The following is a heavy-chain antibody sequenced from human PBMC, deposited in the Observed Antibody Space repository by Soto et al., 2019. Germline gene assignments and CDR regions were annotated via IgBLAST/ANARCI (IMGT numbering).Heavy chain of an antibody. Sequence: GESLKISCKGSGYSFTSYWISWVRQMPEKGLEWMGRIDPSDSYTNYSPSFQGHVTISADKSISTAYLQWSSLKASDTAMYYCARSGDYAFDYWGQGTLVTVSS. CDR1: GYSFTSYW. V-gene: IGHV5-10-1*01. D-gene: IGHD4-17*01. CDR3: ARSGDYAFDY. CDR2: IDPSDSYT. J-gene: IGHJ4*02.